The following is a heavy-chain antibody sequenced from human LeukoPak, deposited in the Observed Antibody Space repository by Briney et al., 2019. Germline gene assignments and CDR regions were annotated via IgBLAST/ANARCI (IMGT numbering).Heavy chain of an antibody. CDR1: GGSLSSGSYY. D-gene: IGHD3-3*01. V-gene: IGHV4-61*02. J-gene: IGHJ4*02. CDR2: IYTSGST. CDR3: AREGFLDPYYFDY. Sequence: SQTLSLTCTVSGGSLSSGSYYWSWIRQPAGKGLEWIGRIYTSGSTNYNPSLKSRVTISVDTSKNQFSLKLSSVTAADTAVYYCAREGFLDPYYFDYWGQGTLVTVSS.